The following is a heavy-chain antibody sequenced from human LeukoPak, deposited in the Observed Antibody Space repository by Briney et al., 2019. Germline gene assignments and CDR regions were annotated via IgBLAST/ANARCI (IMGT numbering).Heavy chain of an antibody. CDR1: GFTFDDYA. V-gene: IGHV3-43D*03. CDR3: ARVTSGITGGTYYYYYMDV. D-gene: IGHD6-13*01. J-gene: IGHJ6*03. CDR2: ISWDGGSS. Sequence: PGGTLRLSCAASGFTFDDYAMHWVRQAPGKGLEWVSLISWDGGSSYYADSVKGRFTISRDNSKNSLYLQMNSLRAEDTAVYYCARVTSGITGGTYYYYYMDVWGKGTTVTVSS.